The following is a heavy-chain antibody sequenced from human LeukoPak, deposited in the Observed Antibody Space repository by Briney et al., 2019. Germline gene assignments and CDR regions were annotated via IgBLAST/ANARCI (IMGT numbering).Heavy chain of an antibody. CDR1: GGSISSSNW. CDR2: IYHSGST. CDR3: ARSYYDFWSGYRVDAFDI. V-gene: IGHV4-4*02. J-gene: IGHJ3*02. D-gene: IGHD3-3*01. Sequence: SETLSLTCAVSGGSISSSNWWSWVRQPPGKGLEWIGEIYHSGSTNYNPSLKSRVTISVDKSKNQFSLKLSSVTAADTAVYYCARSYYDFWSGYRVDAFDIWGQGTMVTVSS.